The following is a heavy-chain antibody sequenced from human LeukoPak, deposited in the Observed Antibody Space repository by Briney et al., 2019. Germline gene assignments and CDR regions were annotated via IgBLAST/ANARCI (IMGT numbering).Heavy chain of an antibody. CDR3: AKGSGSGTYYTVDY. D-gene: IGHD3-10*01. CDR2: ISWNSGSI. Sequence: GRSLRLSCAASGFTFDDYAMHWVRQAPGKDLEWVSGISWNSGSIGYADSVKGRFTVSRDNAKNSLYLQMNSLRAEDTALYYCAKGSGSGTYYTVDYWGQGTLVTVSS. J-gene: IGHJ4*02. V-gene: IGHV3-9*01. CDR1: GFTFDDYA.